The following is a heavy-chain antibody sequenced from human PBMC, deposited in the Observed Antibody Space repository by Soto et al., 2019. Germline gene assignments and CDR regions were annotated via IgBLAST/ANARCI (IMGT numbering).Heavy chain of an antibody. CDR2: IYYSGST. Sequence: SETLSLTCTVSGGSISSSSYYWSWIRQPPGKGLEWIGYIYYSGSTYYNPSLKSRVTISVDTSKNQIYLKLSSVTAADPAVYSGAHYSIGRVLVIWGQGTMVTVSS. D-gene: IGHD3-3*01. CDR1: GGSISSSSYY. J-gene: IGHJ3*02. V-gene: IGHV4-30-4*01. CDR3: AHYSIGRVLVI.